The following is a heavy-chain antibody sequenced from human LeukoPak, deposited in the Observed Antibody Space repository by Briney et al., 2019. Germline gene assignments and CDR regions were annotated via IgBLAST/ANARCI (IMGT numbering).Heavy chain of an antibody. CDR2: ISSSSSYI. CDR1: GFTFSSYS. V-gene: IGHV3-21*04. Sequence: GGSLRLSCAASGFTFSSYSMNWVRQAPGKGLEWVSSISSSSSYIYYADSVKGRFTISRDNAKNSLYLQMNSLGVEDTAVYYCARVHCSSTSCKYDYYGMDVWGQGTTVTVSS. CDR3: ARVHCSSTSCKYDYYGMDV. D-gene: IGHD2-2*01. J-gene: IGHJ6*02.